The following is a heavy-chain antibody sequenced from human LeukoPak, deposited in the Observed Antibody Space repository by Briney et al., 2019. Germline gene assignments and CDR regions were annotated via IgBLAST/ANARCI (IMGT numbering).Heavy chain of an antibody. CDR1: GGSIISSGFY. CDR2: IYYSGNT. D-gene: IGHD3-10*01. CDR3: ARDRFMVRGPSYAFDI. J-gene: IGHJ3*02. Sequence: KTSETLSLTCTVSGGSIISSGFYWGWIRQPPGKGLEWIGSIYYSGNTYYNPSLKSRVTISVDTSKNQFSLKLSSVTAADTAVYYCARDRFMVRGPSYAFDIWGQGTMVTVSS. V-gene: IGHV4-39*07.